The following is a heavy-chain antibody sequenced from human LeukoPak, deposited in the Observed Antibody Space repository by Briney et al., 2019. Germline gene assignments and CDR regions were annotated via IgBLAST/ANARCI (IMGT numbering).Heavy chain of an antibody. CDR2: ISTNNGNT. V-gene: IGHV1-18*01. CDR3: ARDDRDYGDPGVYFH. D-gene: IGHD4-17*01. J-gene: IGHJ4*02. CDR1: GYTFTSYS. Sequence: GASVKVSCKASGYTFTSYSISWVRHAPGQGLEWRGCISTNNGNTNYAQKLQGRVTMTTDTSTSTAYMELRSLRSDDTAVYYGARDDRDYGDPGVYFHGGQGTLVTVSS.